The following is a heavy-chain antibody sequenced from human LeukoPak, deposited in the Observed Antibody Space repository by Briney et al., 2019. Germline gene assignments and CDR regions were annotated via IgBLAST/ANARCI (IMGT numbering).Heavy chain of an antibody. Sequence: PGGSLRLSCAASGFTFSSYGMHWVRQAPGKGLEWVAFIRYDGSNKYYADSVKGRFTISRDNSKNTLYLQMNSLRAEDTAVYYCAKVGLWFGELFYYFDYWGQGTLVTVSS. V-gene: IGHV3-30*02. CDR3: AKVGLWFGELFYYFDY. D-gene: IGHD3-10*01. CDR1: GFTFSSYG. CDR2: IRYDGSNK. J-gene: IGHJ4*02.